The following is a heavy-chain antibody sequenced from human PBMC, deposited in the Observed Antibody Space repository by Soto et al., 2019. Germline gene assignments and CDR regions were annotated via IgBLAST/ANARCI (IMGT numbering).Heavy chain of an antibody. J-gene: IGHJ4*02. CDR2: IIGDGGRA. Sequence: PGGSLSLSCAASGFPFSSNSMSWVRRAPGKGLEWVSAIIGDGGRAFYADSVNGRFTISRDNSKNTLYLQMNSLRAEDTAVYYCAKRQDPYHFDYWGQGTLVTVSS. CDR1: GFPFSSNS. V-gene: IGHV3-23*01. CDR3: AKRQDPYHFDY.